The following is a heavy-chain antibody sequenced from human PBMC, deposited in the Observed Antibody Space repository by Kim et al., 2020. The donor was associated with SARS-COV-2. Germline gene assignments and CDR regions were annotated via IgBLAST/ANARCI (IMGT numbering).Heavy chain of an antibody. Sequence: SETLSLTCTVSGGSISSYYWSWLRQPPGKGLEWIGYIYYSGSTNYNPSLKSRVTISVDTSKNQFYLKLSSVTAADTAVYYCARDISGSYQSGYYYGMDVWGQGTTVTVSS. CDR2: IYYSGST. CDR3: ARDISGSYQSGYYYGMDV. D-gene: IGHD1-26*01. V-gene: IGHV4-59*01. CDR1: GGSISSYY. J-gene: IGHJ6*02.